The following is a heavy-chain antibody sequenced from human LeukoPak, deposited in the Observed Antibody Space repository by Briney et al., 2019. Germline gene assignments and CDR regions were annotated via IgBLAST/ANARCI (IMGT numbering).Heavy chain of an antibody. CDR3: ARDPLDSSGYYYVPHNWFDP. J-gene: IGHJ5*02. V-gene: IGHV3-23*01. CDR1: GFTFSRYA. D-gene: IGHD3-22*01. CDR2: ISGSGGNT. Sequence: GGSQRLSYASSGFTFSRYAISWVPQAPATGLEEVTAISGSGGNTYYSDSVKGRFTISRDNSKNTLYLQMNSLRAEDTAVYYCARDPLDSSGYYYVPHNWFDPWGQGTLVTVSS.